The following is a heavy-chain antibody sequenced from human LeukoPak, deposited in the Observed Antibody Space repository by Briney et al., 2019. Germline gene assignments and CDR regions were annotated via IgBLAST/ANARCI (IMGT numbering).Heavy chain of an antibody. CDR2: IYSSGST. CDR3: AREHCSGGSCYSIYHYYYMDV. D-gene: IGHD2-15*01. V-gene: IGHV4-39*07. Sequence: SETLSLTCTVSGASITTSIFYWGWIRQPPGKGLEWIGGIYSSGSTYYNPSHKSRVTISVDTSKNQFSLRLTSVTAADTAVYYCAREHCSGGSCYSIYHYYYMDVWGKGTTVTVSS. J-gene: IGHJ6*03. CDR1: GASITTSIFY.